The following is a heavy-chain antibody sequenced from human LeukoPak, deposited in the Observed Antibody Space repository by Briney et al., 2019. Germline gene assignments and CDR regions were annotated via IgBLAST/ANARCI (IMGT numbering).Heavy chain of an antibody. J-gene: IGHJ5*02. CDR1: GFTFSSYG. D-gene: IGHD2-2*01. CDR2: IRYDGSNK. CDR3: AKGSLWSSTNWFDP. V-gene: IGHV3-30*02. Sequence: GGSLRLSCAASGFTFSSYGMHWVRQAPGKGLEWVAFIRYDGSNKYYADSVKGRFTISRDNSKNTLYLQMNSLRGEDTAVYYCAKGSLWSSTNWFDPWGQGTLVTVSS.